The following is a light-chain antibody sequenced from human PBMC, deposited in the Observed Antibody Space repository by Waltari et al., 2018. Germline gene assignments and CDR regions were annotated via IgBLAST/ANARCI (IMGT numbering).Light chain of an antibody. V-gene: IGLV1-44*01. CDR1: SSNTGDNV. J-gene: IGLJ3*02. CDR2: RND. CDR3: AAWDDRMNGHWV. Sequence: QSVLTQPPSASGTPGQRVTTSCSGRSSNTGDNVVNCSQQLPGKAPKPLSYRNDQRPSGVPDRFSASKSGTSASLAISGLQSEDEADYYCAAWDDRMNGHWVFGGGTKVTVL.